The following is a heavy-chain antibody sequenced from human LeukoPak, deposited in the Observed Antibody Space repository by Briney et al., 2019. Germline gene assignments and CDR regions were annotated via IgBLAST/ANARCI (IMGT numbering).Heavy chain of an antibody. Sequence: SETLSLTCAVSGGSISSGGYSWSWIRQPPGKGLEWIGYIYHSGSTYYNPSLKSRVTISVDRSKNQFSLKLSSVTAADTAVYYCARGLVVPAAFDYWGQGTLVTVSS. V-gene: IGHV4-30-2*01. CDR1: GGSISSGGYS. CDR2: IYHSGST. D-gene: IGHD2-2*01. CDR3: ARGLVVPAAFDY. J-gene: IGHJ4*02.